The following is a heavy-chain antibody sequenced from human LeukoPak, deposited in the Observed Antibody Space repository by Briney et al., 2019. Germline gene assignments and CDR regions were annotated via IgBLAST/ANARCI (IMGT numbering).Heavy chain of an antibody. D-gene: IGHD3-10*01. J-gene: IGHJ4*02. CDR3: ARDDGGRWLGDLLFKSLYY. CDR2: ISDDGSNK. Sequence: GGSLRLSCAASGFTFSSYAMHWVRQAPGKGLEWVAVISDDGSNKYYADSVKGRFTISRDNSKNTLYLQMNSLRAEDKAVYYCARDDGGRWLGDLLFKSLYYWGEGTLVTVSS. V-gene: IGHV3-30*04. CDR1: GFTFSSYA.